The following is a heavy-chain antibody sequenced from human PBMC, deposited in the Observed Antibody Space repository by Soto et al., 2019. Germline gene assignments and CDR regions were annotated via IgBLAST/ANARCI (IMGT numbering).Heavy chain of an antibody. CDR2: ISGSGGST. Sequence: PGGSLRLSCAASGFTFSSYAMSWVRQAPGKGLKWVSAISGSGGSTYYADSVKGRFTISRDNSKNTLYLQMNSLRAEDTAVYYCAKAYYDFWCGYPPDYCYMDVWGKGTTVTVSS. CDR3: AKAYYDFWCGYPPDYCYMDV. J-gene: IGHJ6*03. D-gene: IGHD3-3*01. CDR1: GFTFSSYA. V-gene: IGHV3-23*01.